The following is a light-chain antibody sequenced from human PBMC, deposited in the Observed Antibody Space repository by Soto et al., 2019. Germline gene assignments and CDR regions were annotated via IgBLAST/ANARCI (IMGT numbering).Light chain of an antibody. Sequence: ELVLTQSPGTLSLSPGERATLSCRASQSVSSSYLAWYQHKPCQAPRLLIYGASSRATGIPDRFSGSGCGKDFTRTIRILEQEHFAVYYCQQYGRSPHTFGQGTTLQIQ. CDR2: GAS. J-gene: IGKJ2*01. CDR3: QQYGRSPHT. CDR1: QSVSSSY. V-gene: IGKV3-20*01.